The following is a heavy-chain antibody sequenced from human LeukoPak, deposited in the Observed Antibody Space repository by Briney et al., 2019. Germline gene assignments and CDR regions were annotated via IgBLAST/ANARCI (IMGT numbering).Heavy chain of an antibody. CDR3: AREYFDWYIYPAIGYFDY. V-gene: IGHV4-34*01. J-gene: IGHJ4*02. Sequence: PSETLSLTCAVYGGSFSGYYWSWIRQPPGKGLEWIGEINHSGSTDYNPSLKSRVTISVDTSNNQFSLKLSSVTAADTAVYYCAREYFDWYIYPAIGYFDYWGQGTLVTVSS. CDR1: GGSFSGYY. D-gene: IGHD3-9*01. CDR2: INHSGST.